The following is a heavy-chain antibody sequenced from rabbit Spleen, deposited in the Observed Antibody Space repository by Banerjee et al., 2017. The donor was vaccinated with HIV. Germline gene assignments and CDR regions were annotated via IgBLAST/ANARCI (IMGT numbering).Heavy chain of an antibody. Sequence: QSLEESGGDLVQPEGSLTLTCKASGFDFSDDAMCWVRQAPGKGMELIGCIAGSSSGSTYDAAWAKSRCFSTTTSSSTVALQITSLTAADAAAYYCSGDAGTGFTGWGIDLWGPGTLVTVS. J-gene: IGHJ4*01. CDR3: SGDAGTGFTGWGIDL. D-gene: IGHD4-2*01. CDR2: IAGSSSGST. CDR1: GFDFSDDA. V-gene: IGHV1S40*01.